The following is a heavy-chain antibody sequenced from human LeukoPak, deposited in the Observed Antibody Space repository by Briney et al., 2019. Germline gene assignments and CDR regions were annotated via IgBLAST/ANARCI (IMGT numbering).Heavy chain of an antibody. CDR2: IYHSGST. J-gene: IGHJ4*02. D-gene: IGHD1-7*01. Sequence: GSLRLSCAASGFTFSSYEMNWVRQPPGKGLEWIGEIYHSGSTNYNPSLKSRVTISVDKSKNQFSLKLSSVTAADTAVYYCASRTGTTWYFDYWGQGTLVTVSS. CDR1: GFTFSSYEM. CDR3: ASRTGTTWYFDY. V-gene: IGHV4-4*02.